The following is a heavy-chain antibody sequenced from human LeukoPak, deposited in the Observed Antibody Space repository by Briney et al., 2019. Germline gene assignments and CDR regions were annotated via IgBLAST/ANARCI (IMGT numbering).Heavy chain of an antibody. Sequence: SETLSLTCTVYGGSFSGYYWSWIRQPPGKGLEWIGEVNHSGGTNYNPSLKSRVTISVDTSKNQFSLKLSSVAAADTAVYYCARQTGAGLFILPGGQGTLVTVSS. V-gene: IGHV4-34*01. CDR2: VNHSGGT. J-gene: IGHJ4*02. CDR3: ARQTGAGLFILP. D-gene: IGHD3/OR15-3a*01. CDR1: GGSFSGYY.